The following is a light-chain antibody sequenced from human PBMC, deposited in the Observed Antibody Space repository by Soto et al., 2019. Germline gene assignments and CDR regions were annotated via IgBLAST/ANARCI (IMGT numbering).Light chain of an antibody. J-gene: IGLJ2*01. CDR3: TSYASGSSHVV. Sequence: QSALTQPASVSGSPGQSITLSCTGTSSDIGGYDYVSWYQRHPGKAPKLNRFSGSKSGNTASLTISGLQAEDEADYYCTSYASGSSHVVFGGGTKLTVL. V-gene: IGLV2-14*01. CDR1: SSDIGGYDY.